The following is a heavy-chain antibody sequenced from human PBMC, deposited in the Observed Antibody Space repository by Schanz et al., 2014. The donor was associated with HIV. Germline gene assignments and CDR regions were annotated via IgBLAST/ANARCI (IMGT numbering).Heavy chain of an antibody. CDR2: ISYDGSEK. CDR3: AKDQGYDFWSGYYNYYGMDV. Sequence: QVQLVESGGGVVQPGRSLRLSCAASGFTFSSYGMHWVRQAPGKGLEWVAVISYDGSEKYHADSVKGRFTISRDNSKNTLYLQMNSLRAEDTAVYYCAKDQGYDFWSGYYNYYGMDVWGQGTTVTVSS. D-gene: IGHD3-3*01. J-gene: IGHJ6*02. V-gene: IGHV3-30*18. CDR1: GFTFSSYG.